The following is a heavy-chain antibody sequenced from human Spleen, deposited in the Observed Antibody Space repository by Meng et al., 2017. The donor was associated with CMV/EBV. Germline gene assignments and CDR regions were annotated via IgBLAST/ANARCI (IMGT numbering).Heavy chain of an antibody. Sequence: SCVTYGFKFSEAWMNWVRQAPGEGLEWVGRIKSKIDDGTPDFATPVRGRCTISSDDSKNTVYLQMATLTTEDPAVYYCTTTVASTRWGQGTLVTVSS. CDR3: TTTVASTR. CDR2: IKSKIDDGTP. V-gene: IGHV3-15*01. D-gene: IGHD6-19*01. J-gene: IGHJ4*02. CDR1: GFKFSEAW.